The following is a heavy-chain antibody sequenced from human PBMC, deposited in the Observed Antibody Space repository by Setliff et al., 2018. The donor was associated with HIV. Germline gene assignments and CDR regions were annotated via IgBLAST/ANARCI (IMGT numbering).Heavy chain of an antibody. V-gene: IGHV3-72*01. CDR2: ITAKFNGYVK. CDR3: ARAAAGLDI. Sequence: GGSLRLSCAASGFTLSDHYIDWIRQPPGKGLEWVGRITAKFNGYVKEYAASVQGRFTISRDDSKDSLFLQMNNLKTEDTAVNYCARAAAGLDIWSQKILVTVSS. D-gene: IGHD3-16*01. CDR1: GFTLSDHY. J-gene: IGHJ4*02.